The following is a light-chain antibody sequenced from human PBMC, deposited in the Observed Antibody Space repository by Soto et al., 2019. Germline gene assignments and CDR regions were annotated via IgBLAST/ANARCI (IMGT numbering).Light chain of an antibody. CDR3: QQYKSYSLT. CDR2: KAS. CDR1: QSISSW. J-gene: IGKJ4*01. Sequence: DIQMTQSPSTLSASVGDRVTSACRASQSISSWLAWYQHKPGKAPKLLIYKASSLESGVPSRFSGSGSGTEFTLAISSPQADDFATYYCQQYKSYSLTFGGGTKVEIK. V-gene: IGKV1-5*03.